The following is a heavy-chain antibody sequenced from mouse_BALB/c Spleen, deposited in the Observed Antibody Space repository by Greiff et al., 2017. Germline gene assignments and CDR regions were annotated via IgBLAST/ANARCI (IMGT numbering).Heavy chain of an antibody. J-gene: IGHJ4*01. D-gene: IGHD1-1*02. CDR2: IYPGGGYT. V-gene: IGHV1-63*02. Sequence: VKLMESGAELVRPGTSVKISCKASGYTFTNYWLGWVKQRPGHGLEWIGDIYPGGGYTNYNEKFKGKATLTADTSSSTAYMQLSSLTSEDSAVYFCASGKLSDAMDYWGQGTSVTVSS. CDR3: ASGKLSDAMDY. CDR1: GYTFTNYW.